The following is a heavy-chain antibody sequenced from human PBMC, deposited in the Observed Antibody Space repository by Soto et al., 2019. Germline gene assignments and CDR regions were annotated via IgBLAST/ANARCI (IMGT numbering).Heavy chain of an antibody. CDR2: INAGNGNT. CDR3: AREGRYYDFWSGYGGYYYYYMDV. CDR1: GYTFTSYA. Sequence: GASVKVSCKASGYTFTSYAMHWVRQAPGQRLEWMGWINAGNGNTKYSQKFQGRVTITRDTSASTAYMELSSLRSEDTAVYYCAREGRYYDFWSGYGGYYYYYMDVWGKGTTVTVSS. J-gene: IGHJ6*03. V-gene: IGHV1-3*01. D-gene: IGHD3-3*01.